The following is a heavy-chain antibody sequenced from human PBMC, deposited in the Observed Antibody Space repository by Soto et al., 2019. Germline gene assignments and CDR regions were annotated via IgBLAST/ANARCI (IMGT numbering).Heavy chain of an antibody. CDR1: GFTFSDYY. CDR3: ARDGRRDYDFWSGYYH. CDR2: ISSSGSTI. D-gene: IGHD3-3*01. V-gene: IGHV3-11*01. J-gene: IGHJ5*02. Sequence: GGSLRLSCAASGFTFSDYYMSWIRQAPGKGLEWVSYISSSGSTIYYADSVKGRFTISRDNAKNSLYLQMNSLRAEDTAVYYCARDGRRDYDFWSGYYHWGQGTLVTVSS.